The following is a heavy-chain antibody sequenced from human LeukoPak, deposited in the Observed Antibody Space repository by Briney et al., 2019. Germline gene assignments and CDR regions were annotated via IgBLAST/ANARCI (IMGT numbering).Heavy chain of an antibody. J-gene: IGHJ3*02. CDR3: ARRLDCGGDCYADDAFDI. Sequence: SETLSLTCTVSGGSISSGTYYWSWIRQPPGKGPEWIGYISHSGSTYYNPSLKSQVTISVDTSKNQFSLKLSSVTAADTAVYYCARRLDCGGDCYADDAFDIWGQGTMVTVSS. V-gene: IGHV4-39*01. CDR2: ISHSGST. CDR1: GGSISSGTYY. D-gene: IGHD2-21*01.